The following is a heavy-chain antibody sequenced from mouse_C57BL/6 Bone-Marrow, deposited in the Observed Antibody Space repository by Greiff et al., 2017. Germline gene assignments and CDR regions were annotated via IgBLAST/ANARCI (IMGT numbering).Heavy chain of an antibody. J-gene: IGHJ4*01. D-gene: IGHD2-1*01. Sequence: EVQRVESGAELVRPGASVKLSCTASGFNIKDDYMHWVKQRPEQGLEWIGWIDPENGDTEYASKFQGKATITADTSSNTAYLQLSSLTSEDTAGYYCTTDGNYDAMDYWGQGTSVTVSS. V-gene: IGHV14-4*01. CDR1: GFNIKDDY. CDR3: TTDGNYDAMDY. CDR2: IDPENGDT.